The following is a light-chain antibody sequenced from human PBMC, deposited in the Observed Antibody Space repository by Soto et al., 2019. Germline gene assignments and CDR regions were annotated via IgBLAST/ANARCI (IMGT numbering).Light chain of an antibody. Sequence: QSVLTQPASVSGSPGLSIAISCTGTSRDVGGYNSVSWYQQQPGKVPKLIIYDVSIRPSGVSNRFSGSKSGNTASLTISGLQAEDEGDYYCSSYTTGGSSVFGTGTKLTVI. V-gene: IGLV2-14*01. J-gene: IGLJ1*01. CDR2: DVS. CDR3: SSYTTGGSSV. CDR1: SRDVGGYNS.